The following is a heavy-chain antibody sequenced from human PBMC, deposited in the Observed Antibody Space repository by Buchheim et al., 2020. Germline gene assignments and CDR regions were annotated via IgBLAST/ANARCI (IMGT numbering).Heavy chain of an antibody. J-gene: IGHJ4*02. CDR3: ARVGGSWYLNY. V-gene: IGHV3-33*01. CDR2: IWSDGSKK. CDR1: GYSFSGFG. D-gene: IGHD2-15*01. Sequence: QVQLVESGGDVVQPGTSLRLSCAASGYSFSGFGMHWVRQAPGKGLERVAIIWSDGSKKYYADSVKGRFTISRDNYKNTLYLQMNSLRAEDTAVYYCARVGGSWYLNYWGQGTL.